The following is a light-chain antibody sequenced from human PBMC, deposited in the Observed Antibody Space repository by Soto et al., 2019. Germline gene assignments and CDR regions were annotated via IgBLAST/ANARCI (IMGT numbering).Light chain of an antibody. CDR1: QGIRND. CDR3: LQDYNYPWT. J-gene: IGKJ1*01. CDR2: AAS. Sequence: AIQMTQSPSSLSASVGDIVTITCRASQGIRNDLGWYQQKPGKAPKLLIYAASSLQSGAPPRFSGSGSGTDFTLTISSLQPEDCETYYCLQDYNYPWTFGQGTNVEIK. V-gene: IGKV1-6*01.